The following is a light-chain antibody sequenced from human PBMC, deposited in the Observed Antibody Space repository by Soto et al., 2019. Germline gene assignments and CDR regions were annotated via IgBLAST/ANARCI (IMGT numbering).Light chain of an antibody. CDR3: QQYNNWPPLT. CDR1: QNIHNH. CDR2: DAI. J-gene: IGKJ4*01. V-gene: IGKV3-15*01. Sequence: DKLMSQSPATLSVSPGERVTLSCRASQNIHNHMSWFLQKPGQTPRLLIYDAIIRAPDVPARFSGSWSGTEFTLTISSLQSEDFAVYYCQQYNNWPPLTFGGGTKVDIK.